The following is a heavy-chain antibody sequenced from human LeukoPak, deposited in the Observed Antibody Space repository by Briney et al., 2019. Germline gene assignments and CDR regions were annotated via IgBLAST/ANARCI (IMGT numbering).Heavy chain of an antibody. J-gene: IGHJ2*01. D-gene: IGHD4-17*01. Sequence: SETLSLTCTVSGGSLSSYYWSWIRQPAGKGLEWIGRIYTSGSTNYNPSLKSRVTMSVDTSKNQFSLKLSSVTAADTAVYYCARDPEDYGDFPDWYFDLWGRGTLVTVSS. CDR2: IYTSGST. CDR3: ARDPEDYGDFPDWYFDL. CDR1: GGSLSSYY. V-gene: IGHV4-4*07.